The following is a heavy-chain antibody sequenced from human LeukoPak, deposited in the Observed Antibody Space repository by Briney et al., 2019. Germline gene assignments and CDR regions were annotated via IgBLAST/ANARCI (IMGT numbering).Heavy chain of an antibody. V-gene: IGHV4-34*01. CDR2: INHSGST. D-gene: IGHD3-10*01. J-gene: IGHJ4*02. CDR3: ASTIRGVIITDY. Sequence: SETLSLTCAVYGGSFSGYYWSWIRQPPGKGLEWIGEINHSGSTNYNPSLKSRVTISVDTSKNQFSLKLSSVTAADTAAYYCASTIRGVIITDYWGQGTLVTVSS. CDR1: GGSFSGYY.